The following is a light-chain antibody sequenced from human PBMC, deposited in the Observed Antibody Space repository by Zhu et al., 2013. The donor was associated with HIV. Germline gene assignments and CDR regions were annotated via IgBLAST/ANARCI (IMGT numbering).Light chain of an antibody. V-gene: IGKV3-15*01. CDR1: QSVTRN. Sequence: EIVLTQSPGTLSLSPGERATLSCRASQSVTRNFLAWYQQKPGRLPGSSSLVHPPGPLVSQPVSVAVGLGQSSLSPSAACSLKISAVYYCQQYYNWPLTFGGGTKVEIK. J-gene: IGKJ4*01. CDR2: VHP. CDR3: QQYYNWPLT.